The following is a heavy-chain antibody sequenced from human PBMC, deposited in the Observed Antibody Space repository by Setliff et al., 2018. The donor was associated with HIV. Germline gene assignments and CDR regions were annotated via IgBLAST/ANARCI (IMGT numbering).Heavy chain of an antibody. CDR1: GYTFTGYY. J-gene: IGHJ3*02. V-gene: IGHV1-2*06. D-gene: IGHD3-3*01. Sequence: ASVKVSCKASGYTFTGYYMNWVRQAPGQGPEWLGRINPKSGGTRYAQKFQGRFHMTRDMAISTAYMELSRLRSDDSAVYYCARLPFITIFGVLNGDDCFDIWGQGTMVTVSS. CDR3: ARLPFITIFGVLNGDDCFDI. CDR2: INPKSGGT.